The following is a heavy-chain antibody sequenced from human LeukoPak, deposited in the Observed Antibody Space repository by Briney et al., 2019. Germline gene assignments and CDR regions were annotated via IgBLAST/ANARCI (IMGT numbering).Heavy chain of an antibody. J-gene: IGHJ4*02. CDR2: IKQDGREK. CDR3: ARGLRWVDY. Sequence: GGSLRLSCAASGFTFSNHWMSWGRQAPGKGLEWVANIKQDGREKYYVDSVKGRFTISRDNAKNSVYLQMNSLRVEATAVYYCARGLRWVDYWGQGTLVTVSS. D-gene: IGHD4-23*01. V-gene: IGHV3-7*01. CDR1: GFTFSNHW.